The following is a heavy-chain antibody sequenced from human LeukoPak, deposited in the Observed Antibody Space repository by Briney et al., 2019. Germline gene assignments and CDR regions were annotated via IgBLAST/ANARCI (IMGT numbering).Heavy chain of an antibody. D-gene: IGHD3-16*02. CDR3: ARFLGTYQPDDDALDF. J-gene: IGHJ3*01. CDR1: GGSISSYY. CDR2: IYYSGST. Sequence: SETLSLTCTVSGGSISSYYWSWIRQPPGKGLEWIGYIYYSGSTNYNPSLKSRVTISVDTSKNQFSLRLNSVTAADTAVYYCARFLGTYQPDDDALDFWGQGTMVTVSS. V-gene: IGHV4-59*08.